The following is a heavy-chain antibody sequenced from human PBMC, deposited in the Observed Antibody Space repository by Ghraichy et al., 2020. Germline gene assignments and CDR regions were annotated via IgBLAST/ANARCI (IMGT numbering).Heavy chain of an antibody. D-gene: IGHD6-19*01. V-gene: IGHV4-59*01. CDR3: ARDIGESSGHPGFDY. J-gene: IGHJ4*02. Sequence: SETLSLTCTVSGGSISSYYWSWIRQPPGKGLEWIGYIYYSGSTNYNPSLKSRVTISVDTSKNQFSLKLSSVTAADTAVYYCARDIGESSGHPGFDYWGQGTLVTVSS. CDR1: GGSISSYY. CDR2: IYYSGST.